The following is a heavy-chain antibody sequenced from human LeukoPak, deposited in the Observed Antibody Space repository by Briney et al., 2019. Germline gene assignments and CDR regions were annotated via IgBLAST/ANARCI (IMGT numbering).Heavy chain of an antibody. J-gene: IGHJ5*02. V-gene: IGHV4-39*07. D-gene: IGHD5-24*01. Sequence: SETLSLTCTVSGGSISSSSYYWGWIRQPPGKGLEWIGSIYYSGSTYYNPSLKSRVTISVDTSKNQFSLKLSSVTAADTAVYYCAAGWLQLRDWFDPWGQGTLVTVSS. CDR2: IYYSGST. CDR1: GGSISSSSYY. CDR3: AAGWLQLRDWFDP.